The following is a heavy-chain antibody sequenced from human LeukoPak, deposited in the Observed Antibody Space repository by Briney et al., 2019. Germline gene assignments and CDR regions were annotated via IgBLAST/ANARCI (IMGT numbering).Heavy chain of an antibody. CDR3: ARGYSRGYSYDLTLYYFDY. Sequence: SETLSLTCAVYGGSFSGYYWSWIRQPPGKGLEWIGEINHSGSTKYNPSLKSRVTISVDTSKNQFSLKLSSVTAADTAVYYCARGYSRGYSYDLTLYYFDYWGQGTLVTVSS. D-gene: IGHD5-18*01. V-gene: IGHV4-34*01. CDR1: GGSFSGYY. J-gene: IGHJ4*02. CDR2: INHSGST.